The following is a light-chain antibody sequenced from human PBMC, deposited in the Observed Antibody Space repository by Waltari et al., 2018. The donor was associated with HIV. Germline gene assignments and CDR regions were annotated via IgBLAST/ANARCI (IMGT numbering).Light chain of an antibody. CDR1: QTINNW. V-gene: IGKV1-5*03. CDR2: KAS. J-gene: IGKJ2*01. Sequence: DIQMTQSPSILSASVGDRVTITCLASQTINNWLAWYQQKPGKAPKLLIYKASNLESGVPSRFSGSGSGTEFTLTINSLQPDDFATYYCQQYNRYYTFGQGTKLEIK. CDR3: QQYNRYYT.